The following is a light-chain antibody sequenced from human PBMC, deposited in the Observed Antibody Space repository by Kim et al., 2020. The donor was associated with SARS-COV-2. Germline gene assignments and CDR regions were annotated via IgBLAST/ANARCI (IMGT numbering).Light chain of an antibody. V-gene: IGLV1-44*01. CDR3: STWDDRLDAWL. CDR2: GDN. Sequence: GQRVISAGSGTSSNIGRNNVNWYQQLPGRAPKHLIDGDNRRPSGVPDRVSASTSDTSASLAISGLQCEDEADYYCSTWDDRLDAWLFGGGTQLTV. J-gene: IGLJ3*02. CDR1: SSNIGRNN.